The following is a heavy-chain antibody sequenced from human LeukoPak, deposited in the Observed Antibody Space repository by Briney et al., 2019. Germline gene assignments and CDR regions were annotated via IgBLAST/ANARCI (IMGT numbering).Heavy chain of an antibody. CDR3: AKSIVVVVAATAEFDY. CDR1: GFTFSSYA. Sequence: GGSLRLSCAASGFTFSSYAMSWVRQAAGKGLEWVSAISGSGGSTYYADSVKGRFTISRDNSKNTLHLQMNSLRAEDTAVYYCAKSIVVVVAATAEFDYWGQGTLVTVSS. D-gene: IGHD2-15*01. V-gene: IGHV3-23*01. J-gene: IGHJ4*02. CDR2: ISGSGGST.